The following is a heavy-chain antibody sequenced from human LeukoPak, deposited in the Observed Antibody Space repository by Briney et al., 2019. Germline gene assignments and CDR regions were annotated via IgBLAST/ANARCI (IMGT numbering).Heavy chain of an antibody. CDR1: GGSIRSYY. Sequence: NSSETLSLTCTVSGGSIRSYYWSWIRQPAGKGLEWIGRIYTSGSTNYNPSLKSRVTMSVDTSKNQFSLKLSSVTAADTAVYYCARVGQWFGELFFDYWGQGTLVTVSS. CDR2: IYTSGST. V-gene: IGHV4-4*07. CDR3: ARVGQWFGELFFDY. D-gene: IGHD3-10*01. J-gene: IGHJ4*02.